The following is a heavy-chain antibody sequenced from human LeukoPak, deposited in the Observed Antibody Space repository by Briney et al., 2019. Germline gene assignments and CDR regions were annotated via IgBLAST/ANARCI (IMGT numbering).Heavy chain of an antibody. CDR3: ASHLENFFNSSGWAVGY. CDR2: ISSSSSYI. V-gene: IGHV3-21*01. J-gene: IGHJ4*02. CDR1: GGSISSYY. Sequence: ETLSLTCTVSGGSISSYYWSWIRQPAGKGLEWVSSISSSSSYIYYADSVKGRFTISRDNAKNSLYLQMNSLRAEDTAVYYCASHLENFFNSSGWAVGYWGQGTLVTVSS. D-gene: IGHD6-19*01.